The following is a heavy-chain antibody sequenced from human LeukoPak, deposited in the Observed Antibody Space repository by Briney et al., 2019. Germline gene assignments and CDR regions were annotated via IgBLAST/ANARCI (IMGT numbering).Heavy chain of an antibody. CDR2: ISVTNSYI. Sequence: GGSLRLSCVVSGFTFSSYHMNWVRQAPGKGLEWVSSISVTNSYIYYADSVTGRFTISRDNSKNTLYLQMNSLRAEDTAVYYCARDSSRSGYYFGYFDYWGQGTLVTVSS. CDR1: GFTFSSYH. J-gene: IGHJ4*02. V-gene: IGHV3-21*01. D-gene: IGHD3-22*01. CDR3: ARDSSRSGYYFGYFDY.